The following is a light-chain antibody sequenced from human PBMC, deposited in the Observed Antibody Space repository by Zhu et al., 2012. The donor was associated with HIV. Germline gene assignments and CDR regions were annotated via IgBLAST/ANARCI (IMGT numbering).Light chain of an antibody. V-gene: IGKV1-5*03. CDR1: QNVGRY. Sequence: DIQMTQSPSSLSASVGDRVTITCWASQNVGRYLAWYQQKPGKAPKALIYKASNLESGVPSRFSGSGSGTEFTLTISSLQPDDLATYYCQQYETYPLTF. J-gene: IGKJ5*01. CDR3: QQYETYPLT. CDR2: KAS.